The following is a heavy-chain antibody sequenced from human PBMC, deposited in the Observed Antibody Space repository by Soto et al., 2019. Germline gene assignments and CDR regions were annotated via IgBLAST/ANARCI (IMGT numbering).Heavy chain of an antibody. J-gene: IGHJ4*02. Sequence: EVQLVESGGGLVQPGRSRRLSCAASGFTFDDYAMHWVRQAPGKGLEWVSGISWNSGSIGYADSVKGRFTISRDNAKNSLYLQMNSLRAEDTALYYCAKGYDFWSGTIDYWGQGTLVTVSS. V-gene: IGHV3-9*01. D-gene: IGHD3-3*01. CDR2: ISWNSGSI. CDR1: GFTFDDYA. CDR3: AKGYDFWSGTIDY.